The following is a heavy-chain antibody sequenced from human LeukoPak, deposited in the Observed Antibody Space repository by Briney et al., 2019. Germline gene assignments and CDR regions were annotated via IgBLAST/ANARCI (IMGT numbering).Heavy chain of an antibody. V-gene: IGHV1-8*01. CDR3: VRTPPNWGADF. D-gene: IGHD7-27*01. CDR2: MSPNSGNT. J-gene: IGHJ4*02. CDR1: GYTFTSYD. Sequence: GAPVKVSCKASGYTFTSYDINWMRQATGQGLEWMGWMSPNSGNTGYAQKFQGRVTMTRDTSTGTAYLELSSLRSEDSAVYYCVRTPPNWGADFWGQGTLVTVSS.